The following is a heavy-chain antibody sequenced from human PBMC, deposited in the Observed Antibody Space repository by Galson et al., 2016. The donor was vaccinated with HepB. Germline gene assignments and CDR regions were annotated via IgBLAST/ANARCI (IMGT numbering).Heavy chain of an antibody. D-gene: IGHD1-26*01. J-gene: IGHJ6*02. CDR2: ISYSGIS. CDR1: GGSISSDVFY. CDR3: AREPRSRGLPGRHTDYFYGMDV. V-gene: IGHV4-31*03. Sequence: TLSLTCTLSGGSISSDVFYWSWIRQHPEKGLEWIGYISYSGISYYNPSLKSRVTISVDTSKNHFSLNVSSVTAADTAVYFCAREPRSRGLPGRHTDYFYGMDVWGQGTTVTVSS.